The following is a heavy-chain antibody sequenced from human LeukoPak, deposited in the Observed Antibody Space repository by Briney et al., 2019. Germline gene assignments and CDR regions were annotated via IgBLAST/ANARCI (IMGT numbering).Heavy chain of an antibody. CDR2: TNPRGGST. CDR1: GYTFSNYY. Sequence: ASVKVSCKASGYTFSNYYMHWVRQAPGQGLEWMGVTNPRGGSTTYAQKFQGRVIMSRDTSTSTVHMELSSLRSEDTAVYYCARGRWIDYWGQGTLVTVSS. CDR3: ARGRWIDY. D-gene: IGHD3-3*01. J-gene: IGHJ4*02. V-gene: IGHV1-46*01.